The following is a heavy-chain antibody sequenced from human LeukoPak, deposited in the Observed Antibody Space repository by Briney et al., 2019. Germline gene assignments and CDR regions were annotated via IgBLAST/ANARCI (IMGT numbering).Heavy chain of an antibody. CDR2: INHSGST. Sequence: PSETLSLTCTVSGGSISSYYWSWIRQPPGKGLEWIGEINHSGSTNYNPSLKSRVTISVDTSKNQFSLKLSSVTAADTAVYYCARRNYGGKGYWYFDLWGRGTLVTVSS. V-gene: IGHV4-34*01. J-gene: IGHJ2*01. D-gene: IGHD4-23*01. CDR1: GGSISSYY. CDR3: ARRNYGGKGYWYFDL.